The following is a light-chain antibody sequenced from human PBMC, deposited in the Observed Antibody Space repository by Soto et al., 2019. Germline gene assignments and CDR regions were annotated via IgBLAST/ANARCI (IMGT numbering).Light chain of an antibody. CDR3: QQYGSSAYL. J-gene: IGKJ2*01. CDR2: GAS. Sequence: EIVLTQSPGTLSLSPGERATLSCRASQSVSSSYLAWYQQKPGQAPRLLIYGASSRATGITDRFSGSGSGTDVTLTISRLEPEDCGVYYCQQYGSSAYLFGPGTRQEIK. CDR1: QSVSSSY. V-gene: IGKV3-20*01.